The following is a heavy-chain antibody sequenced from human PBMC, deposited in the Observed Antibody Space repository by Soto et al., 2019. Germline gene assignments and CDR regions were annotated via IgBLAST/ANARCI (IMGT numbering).Heavy chain of an antibody. Sequence: GGSLRLSCAASGFTFSSYSMNWVRQAPGKGLEWVSSISSSSSYIYYADSVKGRFTISRDNAKNSLYLQMNSLRAEDTAVYYCASGSVEGIAVPLDYWGQGTLVTVSS. CDR2: ISSSSSYI. CDR3: ASGSVEGIAVPLDY. D-gene: IGHD6-19*01. CDR1: GFTFSSYS. V-gene: IGHV3-21*01. J-gene: IGHJ4*02.